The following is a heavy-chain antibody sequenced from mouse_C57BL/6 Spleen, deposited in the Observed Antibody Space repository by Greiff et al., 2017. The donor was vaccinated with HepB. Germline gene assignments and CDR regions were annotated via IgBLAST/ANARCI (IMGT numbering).Heavy chain of an antibody. CDR1: GYTFTDYE. D-gene: IGHD2-4*01. Sequence: QVQLQQSGAELVRPGASVTLSCKASGYTFTDYEMHWVKQTPVHGLEWIGAIDPETGGTSYNQKFKGKATLTVNKSSSTAYMELRSLTSEDSAVYYCARWDDYDVLFDYWGQGTTLTVSS. CDR2: IDPETGGT. V-gene: IGHV1-15*01. J-gene: IGHJ2*01. CDR3: ARWDDYDVLFDY.